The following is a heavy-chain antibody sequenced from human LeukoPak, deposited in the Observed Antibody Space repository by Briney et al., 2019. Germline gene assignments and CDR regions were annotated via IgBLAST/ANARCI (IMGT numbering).Heavy chain of an antibody. D-gene: IGHD2-15*01. J-gene: IGHJ6*04. CDR1: GFTFSSYA. V-gene: IGHV3-30*04. Sequence: GRSLRLSCAASGFTFSSYAMHWVRQAPGEGLEWVAVISYDGSNKYYADSVKGRFTISRDNSRNTLYLQMNSLRAEDTAVYYCARDRLPGCSGGSCYSYYYYGMDVWGKGTTVTVSS. CDR2: ISYDGSNK. CDR3: ARDRLPGCSGGSCYSYYYYGMDV.